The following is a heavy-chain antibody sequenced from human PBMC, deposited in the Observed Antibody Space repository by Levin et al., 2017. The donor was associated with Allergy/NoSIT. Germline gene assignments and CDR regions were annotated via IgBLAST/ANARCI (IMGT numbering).Heavy chain of an antibody. J-gene: IGHJ3*02. D-gene: IGHD3-10*01. CDR1: GGSFRGSH. V-gene: IGHV4-34*01. CDR3: ARDLLLWFGERDAFDI. CDR2: INHSGST. Sequence: SQTLSLPCAVYGGSFRGSHWGWIRQPPGKGLEWIGEINHSGSTNYNPSLKSRVTISADTSKNQFSLKLSSVTAADTAVYYCARDLLLWFGERDAFDIWGQGTMVTVSS.